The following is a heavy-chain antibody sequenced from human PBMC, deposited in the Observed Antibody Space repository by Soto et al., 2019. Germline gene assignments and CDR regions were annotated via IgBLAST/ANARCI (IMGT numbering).Heavy chain of an antibody. V-gene: IGHV4-31*03. CDR1: GGSISSGGYY. CDR3: ERDRASGSGYYYGMDV. Sequence: SETLSLTCTVSGGSISSGGYYWSWIRQHPGKGLEWIGYIYYSGSTYYNPSLKSRVTISVDTSKNQFSLKLSSVTAADTAVYYCERDRASGSGYYYGMDVWGQGTTVTVSS. J-gene: IGHJ6*02. CDR2: IYYSGST. D-gene: IGHD6-19*01.